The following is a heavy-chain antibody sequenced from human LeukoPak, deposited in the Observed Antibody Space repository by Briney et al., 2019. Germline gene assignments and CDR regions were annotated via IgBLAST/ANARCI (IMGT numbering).Heavy chain of an antibody. CDR1: GYSFTSYG. D-gene: IGHD3-10*01. CDR2: ISAYNGNT. V-gene: IGHV1-18*01. Sequence: GESLRISCKGSGYSFTSYGISWVRQAPGQGLEWMGWISAYNGNTNYAQKLQGGVTMTTDTSTSTAYMELRSLRSDDTAVYYCARELWFGDAHWFDPWGQGTLVTVSS. J-gene: IGHJ5*02. CDR3: ARELWFGDAHWFDP.